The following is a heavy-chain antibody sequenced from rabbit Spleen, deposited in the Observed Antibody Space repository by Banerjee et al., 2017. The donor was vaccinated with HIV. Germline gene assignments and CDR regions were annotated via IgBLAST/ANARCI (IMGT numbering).Heavy chain of an antibody. J-gene: IGHJ3*01. Sequence: QEQVVESGGGLVQPEGSLTLSCTASGFSFSNKAVMCWVRQAPGKGLEWIAYTYPDYGTRDYASRVNGRFTISLDNAQNTVDLKMTSLTAADTATYFCARATGYGSTSYHPTRLDLWGPGTLVTVS. D-gene: IGHD8-1*01. CDR3: ARATGYGSTSYHPTRLDL. CDR1: GFSFSNKA. CDR2: TYPDYGTR. V-gene: IGHV1S47*01.